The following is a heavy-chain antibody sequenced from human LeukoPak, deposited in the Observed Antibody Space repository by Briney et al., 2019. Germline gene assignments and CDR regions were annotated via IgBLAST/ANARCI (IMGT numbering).Heavy chain of an antibody. CDR3: TTDISNLQYGSPSHGY. CDR1: GISFTTVW. J-gene: IGHJ4*02. Sequence: PGGSLRLSCTPSGISFTTVWMSWVRQAPGKGLEWVGRTKSKVHGGAIEYAAPVRGRFTILRDDSTNAVYLQMNSLKTEDTATYYCTTDISNLQYGSPSHGYWGQGTLVTVSS. V-gene: IGHV3-15*01. D-gene: IGHD3-10*01. CDR2: TKSKVHGGAI.